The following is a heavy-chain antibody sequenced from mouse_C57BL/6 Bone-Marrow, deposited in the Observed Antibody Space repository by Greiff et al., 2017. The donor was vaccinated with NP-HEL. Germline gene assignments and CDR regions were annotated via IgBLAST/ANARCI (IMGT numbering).Heavy chain of an antibody. J-gene: IGHJ4*01. V-gene: IGHV1-81*01. D-gene: IGHD1-1*01. CDR3: ARRKITTVDAMDY. CDR2: IYPRSGNT. Sequence: QVQLQQSGAELARPGASVKLSCKASGYTFTSYGISWVKQRTGQGLEWIGEIYPRSGNTYYNEKFEGKATLTADKSSSTAYMELRSLTSEDSAVYFCARRKITTVDAMDYWGQGTSVTVSS. CDR1: GYTFTSYG.